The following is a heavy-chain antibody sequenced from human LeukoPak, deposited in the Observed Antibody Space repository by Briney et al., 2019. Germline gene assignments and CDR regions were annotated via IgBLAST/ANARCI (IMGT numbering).Heavy chain of an antibody. V-gene: IGHV4-4*02. CDR1: GGFISSRNW. J-gene: IGHJ6*03. Sequence: SETLSPTCAVSGGFISSRNWWSWVRPPPGKGLEWIGEIYHSGSTNYNPSLKSRVTMSVDTSKNQFSLKLSSVTAADTAVYYCARGRIVVVPAALLYYYYYMDVWGKGTTVTVSS. D-gene: IGHD2-2*01. CDR2: IYHSGST. CDR3: ARGRIVVVPAALLYYYYYMDV.